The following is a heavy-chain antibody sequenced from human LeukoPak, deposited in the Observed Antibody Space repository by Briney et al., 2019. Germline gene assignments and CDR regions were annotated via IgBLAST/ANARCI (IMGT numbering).Heavy chain of an antibody. V-gene: IGHV3-48*01. J-gene: IGHJ3*02. CDR3: ARELTYYYDSRILEAFDI. D-gene: IGHD3-22*01. Sequence: GGSLRLSCAASGFTFSSYSMNWVRQAPGKGLEWVSYISSSSSTIYYADSVKGRFTISRDNAKNSLYLQMNSLRAEDTAVYYCARELTYYYDSRILEAFDIWGQGTMVTVSS. CDR1: GFTFSSYS. CDR2: ISSSSSTI.